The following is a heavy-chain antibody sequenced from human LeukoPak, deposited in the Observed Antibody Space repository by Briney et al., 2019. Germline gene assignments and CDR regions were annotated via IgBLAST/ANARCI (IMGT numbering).Heavy chain of an antibody. CDR1: GYTFTSYY. CDR2: INRSGGST. CDR3: ARDAETSSSSLEYYYYGMDV. D-gene: IGHD6-6*01. Sequence: ASVKVSCKASGYTFTSYYMHWVRQAPGQGLEWMGIINRSGGSTSYAQKFQGRVTMTRDTSTSTVYMELSSLRSEDTAVYYCARDAETSSSSLEYYYYGMDVWGQGTTVTVSS. J-gene: IGHJ6*02. V-gene: IGHV1-46*01.